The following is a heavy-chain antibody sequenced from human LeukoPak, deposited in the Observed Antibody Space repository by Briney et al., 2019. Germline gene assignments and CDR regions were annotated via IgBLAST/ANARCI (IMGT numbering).Heavy chain of an antibody. Sequence: PSETLSLTCTVSGGSINNYYWSWIRQPAGKGLEWIGQIYKTGSTNDNPPLKSRVTMSIDTTEDRVSLTIRSVTAADTAIYYCARRDISSGWSFDYWGQGTLVTVSS. CDR3: ARRDISSGWSFDY. D-gene: IGHD6-19*01. CDR2: IYKTGST. V-gene: IGHV4-4*07. J-gene: IGHJ4*02. CDR1: GGSINNYY.